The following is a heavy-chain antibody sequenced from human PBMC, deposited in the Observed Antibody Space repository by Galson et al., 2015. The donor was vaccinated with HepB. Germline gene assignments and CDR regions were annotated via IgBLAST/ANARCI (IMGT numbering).Heavy chain of an antibody. CDR3: ARRSTYGDYGDFDY. V-gene: IGHV4-59*08. J-gene: IGHJ4*02. D-gene: IGHD4-17*01. CDR2: IYYSGST. CDR1: GGSISSYY. Sequence: SETLSLTCTVSGGSISSYYWSWIRQPPGKGLEWIGYIYYSGSTNYNPSLKSRVTIPVDTSKNQFSLKLSSVTAADTAVYYCARRSTYGDYGDFDYWGQGTLVTVSS.